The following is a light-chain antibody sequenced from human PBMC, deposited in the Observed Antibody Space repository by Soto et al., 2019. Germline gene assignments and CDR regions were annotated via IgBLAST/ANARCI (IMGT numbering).Light chain of an antibody. J-gene: IGKJ4*01. CDR2: DAS. V-gene: IGKV3-11*01. Sequence: EIVLTQSPATLSLSPGERATLSCRASQSLSRYLAWYQQKPGQAPRLLIYDASNRATGIPARFSGSGSGTDFTLTISSLETEDFAVYYCQQRSNLPLTFGGGTKVEIK. CDR3: QQRSNLPLT. CDR1: QSLSRY.